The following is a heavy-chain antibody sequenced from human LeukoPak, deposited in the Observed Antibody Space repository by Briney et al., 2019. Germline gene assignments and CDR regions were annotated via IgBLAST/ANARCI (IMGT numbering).Heavy chain of an antibody. CDR2: IYSGGST. CDR3: AREGEGPFGAFDI. J-gene: IGHJ3*02. CDR1: GFTVSSNY. Sequence: QPGGSLRLSCAASGFTVSSNYMSWVRQAPGKGLEWVSVIYSGGSTYYADSVKGRFTISRDNSKNTLYLQMNSLRAEDTAVYYCAREGEGPFGAFDIWGQGTMVTVSS. V-gene: IGHV3-53*01. D-gene: IGHD3-16*01.